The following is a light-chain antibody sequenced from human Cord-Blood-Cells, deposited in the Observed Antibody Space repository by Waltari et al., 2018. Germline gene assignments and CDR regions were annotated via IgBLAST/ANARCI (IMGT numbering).Light chain of an antibody. CDR3: CSYAGSYTFV. CDR2: DVS. Sequence: QSALAPPRSVSVSPGQSVTISCTVTSSDVGGYNYFSWYQQHPGKAPKLIIYDVSKRPSGVPDRFSGSKSGNTASLTISGLQAEDEADYYCCSYAGSYTFVFGTGTKVTVL. CDR1: SSDVGGYNY. V-gene: IGLV2-11*01. J-gene: IGLJ1*01.